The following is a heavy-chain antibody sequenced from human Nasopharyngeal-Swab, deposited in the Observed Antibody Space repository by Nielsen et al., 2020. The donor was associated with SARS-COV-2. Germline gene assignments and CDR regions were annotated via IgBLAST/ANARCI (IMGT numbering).Heavy chain of an antibody. Sequence: ASVKVSCKASGYTFTSYDINWVRQATGQGLEWMVWMNPNSGNTGYAQKCQGRVTMTRNTSISTAYMERSSRRSEDTAVYYCAKVLRVLHVGFGGGYYTSHYYYGMDVWGQGTTVTVSS. V-gene: IGHV1-8*01. CDR3: AKVLRVLHVGFGGGYYTSHYYYGMDV. CDR1: GYTFTSYD. J-gene: IGHJ6*02. D-gene: IGHD3-3*01. CDR2: MNPNSGNT.